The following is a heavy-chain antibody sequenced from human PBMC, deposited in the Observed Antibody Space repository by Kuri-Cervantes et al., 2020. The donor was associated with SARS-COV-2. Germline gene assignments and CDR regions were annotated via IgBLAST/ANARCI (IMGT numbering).Heavy chain of an antibody. CDR3: ARIRKGYSSGWVLDY. J-gene: IGHJ4*02. CDR1: GFSLSTSGMC. CDR2: IDWDDDK. D-gene: IGHD6-19*01. Sequence: SGPTLVKPTQTLTLTCTFSGFSLSTSGMCVSWIRQPPGKALEWLALIDWDDDKYYSTSLKTRLTISKDTSKNQVVLTLTNMDPVDTATYYCARIRKGYSSGWVLDYWGQGTLVTVSS. V-gene: IGHV2-70*01.